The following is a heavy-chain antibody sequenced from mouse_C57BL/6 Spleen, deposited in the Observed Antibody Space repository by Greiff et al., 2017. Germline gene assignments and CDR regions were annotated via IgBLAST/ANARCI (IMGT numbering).Heavy chain of an antibody. CDR3: TGLGFDY. CDR2: IRLKSDNYAT. Sequence: EVKVEESGGGLVQPGGSMKLSCVASGFTFSNYWMNWVRQSPEKGLEWVAQIRLKSDNYATHYAESVKGRFTISRDDSKSSVDLQMNNLRAEDTGIYYCTGLGFDYWGQGTTLTVSA. J-gene: IGHJ2*01. CDR1: GFTFSNYW. V-gene: IGHV6-3*01. D-gene: IGHD4-1*01.